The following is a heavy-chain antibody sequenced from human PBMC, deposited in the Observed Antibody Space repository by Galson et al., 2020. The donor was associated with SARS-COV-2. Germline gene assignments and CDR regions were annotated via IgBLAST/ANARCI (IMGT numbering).Heavy chain of an antibody. V-gene: IGHV3-30*18. Sequence: GGSLRLSCAASGFTFSSYGMHWVRQAPGKGLEWVAVISYDGSNKYYADSVTGRFTISRDNSKNTLYLQMNSLRAEDTAVYYCAKDLRLGELSLVDYWGQGTLVTVSS. CDR1: GFTFSSYG. J-gene: IGHJ4*02. CDR3: AKDLRLGELSLVDY. D-gene: IGHD3-16*02. CDR2: ISYDGSNK.